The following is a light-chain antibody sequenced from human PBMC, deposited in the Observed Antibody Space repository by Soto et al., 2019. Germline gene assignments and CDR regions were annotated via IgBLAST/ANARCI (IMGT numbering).Light chain of an antibody. CDR3: QLLNSSPIT. CDR1: QAISIY. V-gene: IGKV1-9*01. Sequence: DIQLTQSPSFLSASVGDRVTITCRASQAISIYLAWYQQKPGKAPNLLIYAASTLQTAVPSRFSGSGSGTEFTLTISSLQPEDFGTYYCQLLNSSPITFGQGTRLEIK. J-gene: IGKJ5*01. CDR2: AAS.